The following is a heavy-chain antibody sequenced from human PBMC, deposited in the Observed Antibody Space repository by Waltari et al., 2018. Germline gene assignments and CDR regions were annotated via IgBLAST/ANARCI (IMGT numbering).Heavy chain of an antibody. CDR3: AGERAGTYYFDF. Sequence: QVQVVQSGAEVKRPGASVSVSCKASGYTFTSYNIHWVRQAPGHGLEWMGIINPGDGKVSYAQKFRGRVTMTRDTSTSTVYMELSSLTSEDTAVYYCAGERAGTYYFDFWGQGTLVTVSS. J-gene: IGHJ4*02. V-gene: IGHV1-46*01. CDR2: INPGDGKV. CDR1: GYTFTSYN.